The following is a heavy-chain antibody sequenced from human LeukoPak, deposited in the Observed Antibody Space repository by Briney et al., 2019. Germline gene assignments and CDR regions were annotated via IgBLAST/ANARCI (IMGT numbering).Heavy chain of an antibody. Sequence: GGSLRLSCAASGFTFSDYYMSWIRQAPGKGLEWVSYISSSGSTIYYADSVKGRFTISRDNSKNTLYLQMNSLRAEDTAVYYCAKDPRITIFGVARYFDYWGQGTLVTVSS. CDR2: ISSSGSTI. V-gene: IGHV3-11*01. CDR1: GFTFSDYY. J-gene: IGHJ4*02. D-gene: IGHD3-3*01. CDR3: AKDPRITIFGVARYFDY.